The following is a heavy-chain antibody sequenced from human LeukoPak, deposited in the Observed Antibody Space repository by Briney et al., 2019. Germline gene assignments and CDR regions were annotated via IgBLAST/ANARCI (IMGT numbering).Heavy chain of an antibody. D-gene: IGHD3/OR15-3a*01. V-gene: IGHV4-59*08. CDR2: ISYRGSS. CDR3: ARRGRTGNLHYFDS. Sequence: TSETLSLTCAVSGASIGSNYWSWIRQSPGKGLEYIGYISYRGSSNYNPSLKSRLTMSVDTSKNQFSLSLSSLTAADTAVYYCARRGRTGNLHYFDSWGQGSLVTVSS. CDR1: GASIGSNY. J-gene: IGHJ4*02.